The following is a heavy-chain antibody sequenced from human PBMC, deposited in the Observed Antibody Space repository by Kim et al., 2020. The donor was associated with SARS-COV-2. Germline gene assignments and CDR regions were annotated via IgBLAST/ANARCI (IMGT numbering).Heavy chain of an antibody. J-gene: IGHJ3*02. CDR2: IYYSGST. CDR1: GGSISSGGYY. V-gene: IGHV4-31*03. Sequence: SETLSLTCTVSGGSISSGGYYWSWIRQHPGKGLEWIGYIYYSGSTYYNPSLKSRVTISVDTSKNQFSLKLSSVTAADTAVYYCARATVTRYPDAFDIWGQGTMVTVSS. CDR3: ARATVTRYPDAFDI. D-gene: IGHD4-17*01.